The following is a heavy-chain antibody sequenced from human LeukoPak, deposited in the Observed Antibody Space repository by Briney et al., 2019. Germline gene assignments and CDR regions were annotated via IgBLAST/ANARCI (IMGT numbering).Heavy chain of an antibody. CDR2: ISYDGSNK. J-gene: IGHJ4*02. CDR1: GFTFSSYG. CDR3: AKVGYDLWSGYGRTTDY. V-gene: IGHV3-30*18. Sequence: PGGSLRLSCAAYGFTFSSYGMHWVRQAPGKGLEWVAVISYDGSNKYYADSVKGRFTISRDNSKNTLYLQMTSLRAEDPAVYYCAKVGYDLWSGYGRTTDYWGQGTLVTVSS. D-gene: IGHD3-3*01.